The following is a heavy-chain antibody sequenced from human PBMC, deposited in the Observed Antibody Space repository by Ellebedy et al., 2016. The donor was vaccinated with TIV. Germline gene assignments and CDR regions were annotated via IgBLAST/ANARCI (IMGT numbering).Heavy chain of an antibody. D-gene: IGHD3-16*01. CDR1: GGSFSGYH. Sequence: MPSETLSLTCAVYGGSFSGYHWSWILQPPGKGLAWIGEINNSGGTYYSPSLKSRVTISVDTSKNQFSLTLSSVAAADTAVYYCARGPYTNWPLLGHWGQGTLVTVSS. J-gene: IGHJ4*02. CDR3: ARGPYTNWPLLGH. V-gene: IGHV4-34*01. CDR2: INNSGGT.